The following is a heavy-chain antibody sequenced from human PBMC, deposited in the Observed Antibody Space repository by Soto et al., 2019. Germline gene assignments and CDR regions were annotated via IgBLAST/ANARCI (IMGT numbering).Heavy chain of an antibody. D-gene: IGHD6-19*01. CDR2: IIPIFGTA. V-gene: IGHV1-69*05. CDR1: GGTFSSYA. Sequence: ASVKVSCKASGGTFSSYAITWVRQAPGQGLEWMGGIIPIFGTANYADSVKGRFTISRDNAKNTLYLQMNSLRADDTAVYYCARLEVAGTVRWFDPWGQGTLVTVSS. J-gene: IGHJ5*02. CDR3: ARLEVAGTVRWFDP.